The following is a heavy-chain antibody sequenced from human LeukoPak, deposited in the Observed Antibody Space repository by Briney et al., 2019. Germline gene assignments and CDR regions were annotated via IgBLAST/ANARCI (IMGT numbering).Heavy chain of an antibody. V-gene: IGHV1-69*05. D-gene: IGHD3-22*01. CDR2: IIPIFGTA. J-gene: IGHJ6*03. CDR1: GGTFSSYA. CDR3: ARGVSPDYDYEFYYDYYMDV. Sequence: SVKVSCEASGGTFSSYAISWVRQAPGQGLEWMGRIIPIFGTANYAQKFQGRVTITTDESTSTAYMELSSLRSEDTAVYYCARGVSPDYDYEFYYDYYMDVWGKGTTVTVSS.